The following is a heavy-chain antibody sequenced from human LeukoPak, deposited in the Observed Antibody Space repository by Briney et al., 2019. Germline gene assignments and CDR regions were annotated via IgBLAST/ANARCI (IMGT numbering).Heavy chain of an antibody. CDR2: INPNSGGT. CDR1: GYTFTGYY. CDR3: VEDRYYYYGMDV. Sequence: EASVKVSCKASGYTFTGYYMHWVRQAPGQGLEWMGWINPNSGGTNYAQKFQGRVTMTRDTSISTAYMELSRLRSDDTAVYYRVEDRYYYYGMDVWGQGTTVTVSS. V-gene: IGHV1-2*02. J-gene: IGHJ6*02.